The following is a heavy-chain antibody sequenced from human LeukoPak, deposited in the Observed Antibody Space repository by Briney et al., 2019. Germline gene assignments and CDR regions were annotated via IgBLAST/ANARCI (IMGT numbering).Heavy chain of an antibody. V-gene: IGHV1-2*02. CDR1: GYSFTAFY. Sequence: ASVKVSCKASGYSFTAFYIHWVRQAPGQGPEWMGWINPNYGNTKYVQKFQGRVTMTSDTSISTAYMELSRLTSDDTAVYYCARVDTTPYNYFAPWGQRTLVTVSS. CDR2: INPNYGNT. CDR3: ARVDTTPYNYFAP. J-gene: IGHJ5*02. D-gene: IGHD5-18*01.